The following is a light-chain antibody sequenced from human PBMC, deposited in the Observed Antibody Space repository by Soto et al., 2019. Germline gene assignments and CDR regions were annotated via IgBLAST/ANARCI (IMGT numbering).Light chain of an antibody. J-gene: IGKJ1*01. CDR1: RSISDC. CDR2: DAS. V-gene: IGKV1-5*01. Sequence: DIQMTQSPSSLSPSVGDRVTITCRASRSISDCLAWYQQKPGKAPELLIFDASNLKSGVSSRFSGSGSGTDFTLTISRLLPEDVATYYCLKYSSHSLTFGHGTKVDIK. CDR3: LKYSSHSLT.